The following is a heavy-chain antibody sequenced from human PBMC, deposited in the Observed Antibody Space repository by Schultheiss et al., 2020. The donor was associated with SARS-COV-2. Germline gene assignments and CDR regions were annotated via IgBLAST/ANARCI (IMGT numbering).Heavy chain of an antibody. CDR2: ISSSGSTI. Sequence: GGSLRLSCAASGFTFSSYEMNWVRQAPGKGLEWVSYISSSGSTIYYADSVKGRFTISRDNAKNSLYLQMNSLRAEDTAVYYCAREGRNYGMDVWGQGTTVTVSS. V-gene: IGHV3-48*03. J-gene: IGHJ6*02. CDR1: GFTFSSYE. CDR3: AREGRNYGMDV.